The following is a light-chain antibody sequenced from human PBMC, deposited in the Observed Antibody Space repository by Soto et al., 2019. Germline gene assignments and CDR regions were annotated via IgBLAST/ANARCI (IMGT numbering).Light chain of an antibody. CDR2: AAS. Sequence: DIQMTQSPPTLSASVGDTVTVTCRASQSVSGWLAWYQQKPGKAPKLLIYAASTLQSGVPSRFSGSGSGTDFALKISRVEAEDFGVYYCMQPLQSWTFGQGTKVDIK. J-gene: IGKJ1*01. CDR1: QSVSGW. CDR3: MQPLQSWT. V-gene: IGKV1-5*01.